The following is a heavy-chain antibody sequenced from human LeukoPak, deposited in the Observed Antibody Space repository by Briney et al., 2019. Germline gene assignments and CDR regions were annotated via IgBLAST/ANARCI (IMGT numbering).Heavy chain of an antibody. Sequence: GGSLRLSCAASGFTLDDYGMHWVRQGPGKGLEWVSGINWNSGSIGYADSVKGRFTISRDNAKNSLYLQMNSLRAEDTAVYYCAKTRLWFGESHDYWGQGTLVTVSS. D-gene: IGHD3-10*01. CDR1: GFTLDDYG. V-gene: IGHV3-9*01. CDR3: AKTRLWFGESHDY. CDR2: INWNSGSI. J-gene: IGHJ4*02.